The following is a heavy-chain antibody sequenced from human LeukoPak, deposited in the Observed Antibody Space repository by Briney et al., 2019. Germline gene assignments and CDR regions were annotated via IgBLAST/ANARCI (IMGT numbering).Heavy chain of an antibody. Sequence: ASVKVSCKASGYTFTGYYMHWVRQAPGQGLEWMGWTNPNSGGTNYAQKFQGRVTMTRDTSISTAYMELSRLRSDDTAVYYCARRANIVGATRSFDYWGQGTLVTVSS. J-gene: IGHJ4*02. V-gene: IGHV1-2*02. CDR3: ARRANIVGATRSFDY. CDR1: GYTFTGYY. D-gene: IGHD1-26*01. CDR2: TNPNSGGT.